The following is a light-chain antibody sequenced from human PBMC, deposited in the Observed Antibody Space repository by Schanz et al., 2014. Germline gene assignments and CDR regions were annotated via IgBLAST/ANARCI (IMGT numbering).Light chain of an antibody. CDR1: QSVRSTH. CDR2: DGS. Sequence: EIVLTQSPGALSLSPGDRATLSCRASQSVRSTHLAWYQQKPGLAPRLVIYDGSRRATGIPDRFSASGSGTDFTLTISRLEPEDFAVYYCQQYERSPVTFGQGTRLEIK. V-gene: IGKV3D-20*01. CDR3: QQYERSPVT. J-gene: IGKJ5*01.